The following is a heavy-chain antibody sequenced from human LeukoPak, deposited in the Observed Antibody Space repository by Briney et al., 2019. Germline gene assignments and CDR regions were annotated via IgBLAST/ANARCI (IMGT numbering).Heavy chain of an antibody. D-gene: IGHD3-10*02. V-gene: IGHV3-48*04. CDR3: AELGITMIGGV. J-gene: IGHJ6*04. Sequence: GGTQRLSCAASGFTFSTYGMNWVRQAPGKELEWVSYISSSGSTIYYADSVKGRFTISRDNAKNSLYLQMNSLRAEDTAVYYCAELGITMIGGVWGKGTTVTISS. CDR1: GFTFSTYG. CDR2: ISSSGSTI.